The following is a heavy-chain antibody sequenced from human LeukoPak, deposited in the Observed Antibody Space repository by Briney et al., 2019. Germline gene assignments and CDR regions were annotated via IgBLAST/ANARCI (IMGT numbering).Heavy chain of an antibody. D-gene: IGHD6-13*01. CDR2: INSDSNYI. CDR1: GFTFSSYS. CDR3: ARNGILGIAAAVDV. Sequence: GGSLRLSCAASGFTFSSYSMNWVCQAPGKGLEWVSSINSDSNYIYYADSVKGRFTISRDAKNSVYLQMNSLRAEDTAVYYCARNGILGIAAAVDVWGKGTTVTVSS. V-gene: IGHV3-21*01. J-gene: IGHJ6*04.